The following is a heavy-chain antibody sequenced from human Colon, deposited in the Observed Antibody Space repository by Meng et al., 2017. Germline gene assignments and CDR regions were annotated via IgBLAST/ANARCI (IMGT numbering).Heavy chain of an antibody. CDR2: IYASVST. Sequence: SETLSLTCTVSGGPISGYSWSWIRQPAGKGLEGIGRIYASVSTNYNPSLKTRITMSVDTPKNQFSLKQSSITAADTAVYDCVRDGRSSSGGTLWGRGTLVTVSS. CDR1: GGPISGYS. D-gene: IGHD6-25*01. J-gene: IGHJ2*01. V-gene: IGHV4-4*07. CDR3: VRDGRSSSGGTL.